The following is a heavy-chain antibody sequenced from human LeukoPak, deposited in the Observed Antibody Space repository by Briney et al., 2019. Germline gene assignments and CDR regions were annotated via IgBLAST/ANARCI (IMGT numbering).Heavy chain of an antibody. CDR2: INPVSGGT. J-gene: IGHJ4*02. Sequence: ASVKVSCKASEYTFTDYYLHWVRHAPGQGFEWMGWINPVSGGTNYVQKFQVRVTMTSDTSISTAYMELSRLRSDDTAVYYCARANFLSCSSTSCLFDYWGQGTLVTVSS. D-gene: IGHD2-2*01. CDR3: ARANFLSCSSTSCLFDY. CDR1: EYTFTDYY. V-gene: IGHV1-2*02.